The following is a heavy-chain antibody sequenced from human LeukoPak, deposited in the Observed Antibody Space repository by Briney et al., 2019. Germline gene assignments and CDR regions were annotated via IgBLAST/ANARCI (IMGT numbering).Heavy chain of an antibody. V-gene: IGHV3-21*01. J-gene: IGHJ6*02. Sequence: GGSLRLSCAASGFTLSSYSMNWVRQAPGKGLEWVSSISSSSSYIYYADSVKGRFTISRDNAKNPLYLQMNSLRAEDTAVYYCARDFSKPTMVRGVIIRNYYYYGMDVWGQGTTVTVSS. CDR3: ARDFSKPTMVRGVIIRNYYYYGMDV. CDR2: ISSSSSYI. D-gene: IGHD3-10*01. CDR1: GFTLSSYS.